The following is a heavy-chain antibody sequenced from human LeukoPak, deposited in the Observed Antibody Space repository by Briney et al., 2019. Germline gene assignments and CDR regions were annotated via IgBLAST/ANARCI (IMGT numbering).Heavy chain of an antibody. J-gene: IGHJ4*02. Sequence: SETLSLTCAVYGGSFSGYYWSWIRQPPGKGLEWIGEINHSGSTNYNPSLKSRVTISVDTSKNQFSLKLSSVTAADTAVYYCAREEYYYDSSGYGDYRGQGTLVTVSS. V-gene: IGHV4-34*01. D-gene: IGHD3-22*01. CDR3: AREEYYYDSSGYGDY. CDR2: INHSGST. CDR1: GGSFSGYY.